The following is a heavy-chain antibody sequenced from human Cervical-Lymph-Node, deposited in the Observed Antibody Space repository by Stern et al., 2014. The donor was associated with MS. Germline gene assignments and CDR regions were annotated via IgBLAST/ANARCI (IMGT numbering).Heavy chain of an antibody. CDR3: ARDLIAAAGSEYFDY. CDR2: INPSGGSP. D-gene: IGHD6-13*01. Sequence: QVQLVQSGAEVKKPGASVKVSCKASGYTFTSYYMHWVRQAPGQGLEWMGIINPSGGSPSYAQKFQGRVTMTRDTSTSTVYMELSSLRSEDTAVYYCARDLIAAAGSEYFDYWGQGTLVTVSS. V-gene: IGHV1-46*01. CDR1: GYTFTSYY. J-gene: IGHJ4*02.